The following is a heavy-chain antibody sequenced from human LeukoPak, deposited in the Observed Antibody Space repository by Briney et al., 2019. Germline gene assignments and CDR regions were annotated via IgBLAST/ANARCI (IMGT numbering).Heavy chain of an antibody. V-gene: IGHV1-8*03. CDR3: ARRRCGGDCYSDGFDD. J-gene: IGHJ3*01. Sequence: ASVTVSPTPSVYTFNRYDINWGRQAPGQGREWVGGVHPDSENAGHTQKFQGRVTITWDRSITTAYMALSSLRSEDTAVYYCARRRCGGDCYSDGFDDWGQGTVVTVSS. D-gene: IGHD2-21*02. CDR1: VYTFNRYD. CDR2: VHPDSENA.